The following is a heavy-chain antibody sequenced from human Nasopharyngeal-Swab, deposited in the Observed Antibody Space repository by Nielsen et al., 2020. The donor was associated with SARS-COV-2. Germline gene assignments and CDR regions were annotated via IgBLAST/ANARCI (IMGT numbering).Heavy chain of an antibody. D-gene: IGHD3-22*01. V-gene: IGHV1-8*01. CDR1: GYTFTSYD. CDR2: MNPNSGNT. Sequence: ASVKVSCKASGYTFTSYDINWVRQATGQGLEWMGWMNPNSGNTGYAQKFQGRVTMTRNTSISTAYMELSSLRSEDTAVYYCARGNRATMIVVVSSLVRFWFDPWGQGTLVTVSS. CDR3: ARGNRATMIVVVSSLVRFWFDP. J-gene: IGHJ5*02.